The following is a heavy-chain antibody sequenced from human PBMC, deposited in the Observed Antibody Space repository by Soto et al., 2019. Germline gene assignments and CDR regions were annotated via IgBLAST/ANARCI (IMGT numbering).Heavy chain of an antibody. J-gene: IGHJ6*02. CDR3: ARGSLTTENYYYYGMDV. CDR1: GGTFSSYA. D-gene: IGHD4-4*01. Sequence: ASVKVSCKASGGTFSSYAISWVRQAPGQGLEWMGGIIPIFGTANYAQKFQGRVTITADESTSTAYMELSSLRSEDTAVYYCARGSLTTENYYYYGMDVWGQGTTVTVSS. CDR2: IIPIFGTA. V-gene: IGHV1-69*13.